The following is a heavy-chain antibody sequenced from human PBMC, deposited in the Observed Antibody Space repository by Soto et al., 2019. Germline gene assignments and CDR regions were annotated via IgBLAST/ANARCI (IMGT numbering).Heavy chain of an antibody. CDR3: ARSFGWYAFDQ. V-gene: IGHV4-4*02. Sequence: QLQLLESGPGLVKPSETLSLTCAVSSASIDNNWNWVRQPPGRGLEWIGEIHQSGISYKNPSLKSRVTMSVEKSKNQFSLNLSSVTAADTAVYFCARSFGWYAFDQWGQGTVVTVSS. CDR1: SASIDNN. CDR2: IHQSGIS. J-gene: IGHJ4*02. D-gene: IGHD6-19*01.